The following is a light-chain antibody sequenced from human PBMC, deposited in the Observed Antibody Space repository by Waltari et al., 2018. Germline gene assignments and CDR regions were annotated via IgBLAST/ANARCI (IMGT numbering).Light chain of an antibody. Sequence: SAPTQPDSVSGSPGQSITISCSGFSSDSGGYEYVSWYQQHPGKAPKVIIYDVSNRPSGVSTSFSGSKSGSSASLTISGLQAEDEADYYCSSFTSSTTGIFGGGTKLTVL. V-gene: IGLV2-14*01. J-gene: IGLJ2*01. CDR2: DVS. CDR1: SSDSGGYEY. CDR3: SSFTSSTTGI.